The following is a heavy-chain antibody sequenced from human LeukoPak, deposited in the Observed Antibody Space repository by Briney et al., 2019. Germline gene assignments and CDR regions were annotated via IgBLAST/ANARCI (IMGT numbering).Heavy chain of an antibody. CDR2: IYYSGST. V-gene: IGHV4-39*07. D-gene: IGHD6-13*01. CDR1: GFTFSSYS. J-gene: IGHJ4*02. CDR3: ARGGEAAAGH. Sequence: GSLRLSCAASGFTFSSYSMNWVRQPPGKGLEWIGSIYYSGSTYYNPSLKSRVTISVDTSKNQFSLKLSSVTAADTAVYYCARGGEAAAGHWGQGTLVTVSS.